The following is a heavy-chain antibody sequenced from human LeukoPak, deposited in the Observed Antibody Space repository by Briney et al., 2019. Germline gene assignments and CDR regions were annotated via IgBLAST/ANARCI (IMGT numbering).Heavy chain of an antibody. CDR2: IYLGDSET. D-gene: IGHD1-26*01. Sequence: GESLKISCKGSGHSFSSYWIGWVHQMPGKGLEWMGIIYLGDSETRYSPSFQGQVTISADKSISTACLQWSSLKASDTAIYYCATRNSGSYYYYYGMDVWGQGTTVTVSS. CDR1: GHSFSSYW. CDR3: ATRNSGSYYYYYGMDV. J-gene: IGHJ6*02. V-gene: IGHV5-51*07.